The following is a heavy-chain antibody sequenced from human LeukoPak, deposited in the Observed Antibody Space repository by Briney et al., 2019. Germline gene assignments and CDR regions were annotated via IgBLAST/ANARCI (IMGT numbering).Heavy chain of an antibody. CDR1: GFTFSNYA. CDR3: AKDRNMLGTVAYAYYIDY. D-gene: IGHD6-19*01. J-gene: IGHJ4*02. V-gene: IGHV3-23*01. Sequence: GGSLRLSCAASGFTFSNYAMSWVRQAPGTGLEWVSGISSSGDSTYYADSVKGRFTISRDNSKNTLYLQMNSLRAEDTAIHYCAKDRNMLGTVAYAYYIDYWGQGTLVTVSS. CDR2: ISSSGDST.